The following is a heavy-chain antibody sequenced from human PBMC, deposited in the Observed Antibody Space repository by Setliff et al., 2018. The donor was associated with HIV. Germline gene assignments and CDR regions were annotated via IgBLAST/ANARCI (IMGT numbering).Heavy chain of an antibody. Sequence: PGGSLRLSCVASGFTFSNYGMHWVRQAPGKGLEWVAFIRYDGSNTYYVDSVKGRFTISRENSKNTLYLQMNSLRPEDTAVYFCAKSFNSGPTNWNIDVWGTGTTVTVSS. CDR2: IRYDGSNT. J-gene: IGHJ6*03. CDR3: AKSFNSGPTNWNIDV. V-gene: IGHV3-30*02. D-gene: IGHD1-20*01. CDR1: GFTFSNYG.